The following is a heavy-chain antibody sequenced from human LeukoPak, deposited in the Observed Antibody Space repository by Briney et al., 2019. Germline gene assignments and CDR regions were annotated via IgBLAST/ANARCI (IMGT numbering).Heavy chain of an antibody. D-gene: IGHD6-6*01. CDR2: INHSGST. CDR3: ARLSEKLNLFSSSSGFDY. J-gene: IGHJ4*02. Sequence: SETLSLTCAVYGGSFSGYYWSWIRQPPGKGLEWIGEINHSGSTNYNPSLKSRVTISVDTSKNHLSLRLSSVTAADTAVYYCARLSEKLNLFSSSSGFDYWGQGTLVTVSS. V-gene: IGHV4-34*01. CDR1: GGSFSGYY.